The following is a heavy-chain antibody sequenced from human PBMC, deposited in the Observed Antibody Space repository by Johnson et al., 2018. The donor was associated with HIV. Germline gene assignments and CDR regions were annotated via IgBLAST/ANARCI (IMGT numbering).Heavy chain of an antibody. J-gene: IGHJ3*02. CDR3: ATDRYYNFWSGSGHAAFDI. CDR2: IYSGGST. Sequence: QVQLVESGGGVVQPGRSLRLSCAASGFTFSSYAMHWVRQAPGKGLEWVSVIYSGGSTYYADSVKGRFTISRDNSKNTLYLQMNSLRAEDTAVYYCATDRYYNFWSGSGHAAFDIWGQGTMVTVSS. V-gene: IGHV3-NL1*01. D-gene: IGHD3-3*01. CDR1: GFTFSSYA.